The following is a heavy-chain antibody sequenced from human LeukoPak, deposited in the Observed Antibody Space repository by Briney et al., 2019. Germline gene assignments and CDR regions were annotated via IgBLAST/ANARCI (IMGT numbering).Heavy chain of an antibody. CDR2: ISAYNGNT. Sequence: GASVKVSCEAAGYTFTSYGISWVRQAPGQGLEWMGWISAYNGNTNYAQKLQGRVTMTTDTSTSTVYMELRSLRSDDTAVYYCARGGLYCSSISCYGIEYWGQGTLVTVSS. D-gene: IGHD2-2*01. V-gene: IGHV1-18*04. CDR1: GYTFTSYG. J-gene: IGHJ4*02. CDR3: ARGGLYCSSISCYGIEY.